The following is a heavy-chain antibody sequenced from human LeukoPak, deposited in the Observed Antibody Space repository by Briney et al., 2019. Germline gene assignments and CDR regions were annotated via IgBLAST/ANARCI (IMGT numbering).Heavy chain of an antibody. Sequence: ASVKVSCKASGYTFTGYYMHCVRQAPGQGLEWMGWINPNSGGTNYAQKFQGRVTMTRDTSISTAYMELSRLRSDDTAVYYCARDPYYDFWSGVFDPWGQGTLVTVSS. V-gene: IGHV1-2*02. J-gene: IGHJ5*02. CDR3: ARDPYYDFWSGVFDP. CDR2: INPNSGGT. CDR1: GYTFTGYY. D-gene: IGHD3-3*01.